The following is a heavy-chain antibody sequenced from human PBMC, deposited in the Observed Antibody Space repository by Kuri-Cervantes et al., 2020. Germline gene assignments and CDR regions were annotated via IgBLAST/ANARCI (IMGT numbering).Heavy chain of an antibody. CDR3: ARDTGSGWYF. Sequence: GESLKISCAASGFTFSSYGMHWVRQAPGKGLEWVAVISYDGSNKYYADSVKGRFTISRDNSKNTLYLQMNSLRDEDTAVYYCARDTGSGWYFGGQGTLVTVSS. D-gene: IGHD6-19*01. V-gene: IGHV3-30*03. CDR2: ISYDGSNK. CDR1: GFTFSSYG. J-gene: IGHJ4*02.